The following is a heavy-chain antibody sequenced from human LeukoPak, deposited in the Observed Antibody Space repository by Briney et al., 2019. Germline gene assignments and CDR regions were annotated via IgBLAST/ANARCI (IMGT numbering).Heavy chain of an antibody. D-gene: IGHD6-13*01. Sequence: ASVKVSCKASGYSFTGYYMHWVRQAPGQGLEWMGIINPSGGSTSYAQKFQGRVTMTRDMSTSTVYMELSSLRSEDTAVYYCARDLKPAGTSFDYWGQGTLVTVSS. V-gene: IGHV1-46*01. CDR2: INPSGGST. CDR3: ARDLKPAGTSFDY. CDR1: GYSFTGYY. J-gene: IGHJ4*02.